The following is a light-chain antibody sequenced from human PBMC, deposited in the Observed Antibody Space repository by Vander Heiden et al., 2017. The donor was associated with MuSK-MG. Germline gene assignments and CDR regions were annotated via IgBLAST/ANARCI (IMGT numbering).Light chain of an antibody. V-gene: IGKV1-39*01. CDR2: AAS. Sequence: DLQLTPSPPSLSASVGDRVTLTCRASENINNYLKWYQQGPGKAPKLLIFAASRLESGVPSRFSGSGYGTDFTLTITSLQPEDFAAYYCQQNDNSPMFTFGHGTKVXIK. CDR1: ENINNY. CDR3: QQNDNSPMFT. J-gene: IGKJ3*01.